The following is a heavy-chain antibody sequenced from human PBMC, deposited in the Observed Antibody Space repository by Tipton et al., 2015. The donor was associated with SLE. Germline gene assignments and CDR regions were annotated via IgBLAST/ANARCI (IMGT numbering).Heavy chain of an antibody. CDR1: GFTFTSYD. J-gene: IGHJ4*02. V-gene: IGHV3-30*02. CDR2: IRFDGNSK. D-gene: IGHD3-3*01. CDR3: ASIFGVVFGLFDY. Sequence: SGFTFTSYDMHWVRQTPGKGLEWVSVIRFDGNSKYYADSVKGRFTISRDNSKSTLYLQMNSLRAEDTAVYYCASIFGVVFGLFDYWAQEPLVTVSS.